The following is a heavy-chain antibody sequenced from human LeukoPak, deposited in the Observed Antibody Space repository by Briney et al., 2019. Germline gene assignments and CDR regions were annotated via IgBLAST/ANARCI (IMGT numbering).Heavy chain of an antibody. Sequence: WIGYIYYSGSTNYNPSLMSRVTISVDTSKNQFSLKLSSVTAADTAVYYCAVVTAIEGWFDPWGQGTLVTVSS. CDR3: AVVTAIEGWFDP. CDR2: IYYSGST. D-gene: IGHD2-21*02. V-gene: IGHV4-59*08. J-gene: IGHJ5*02.